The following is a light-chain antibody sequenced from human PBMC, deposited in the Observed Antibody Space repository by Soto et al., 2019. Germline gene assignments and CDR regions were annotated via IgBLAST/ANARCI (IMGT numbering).Light chain of an antibody. CDR1: QTVSSNY. CDR3: QQYGSSPRT. J-gene: IGKJ1*01. V-gene: IGKV3-20*01. Sequence: EIILTQSPDTLSLSPGERATLSCRASQTVSSNYLAWCQQRPGQAPRLLIYGASTRAAGIPDRFSGSGSGTDFTLTISRLESEDFAVYHCQQYGSSPRTFGQGTKVDIK. CDR2: GAS.